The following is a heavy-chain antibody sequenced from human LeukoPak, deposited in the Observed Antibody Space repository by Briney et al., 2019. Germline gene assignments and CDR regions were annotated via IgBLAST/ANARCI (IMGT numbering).Heavy chain of an antibody. D-gene: IGHD3-10*01. J-gene: IGHJ4*02. CDR2: LWYDGSNK. CDR3: ARLWFGELAFDY. CDR1: GFPFNNHA. Sequence: GKSLRLSCAASGFPFNNHAMHWVRQAPGKGLEWVALLWYDGSNKDYAESVRGRFTISRDNSQNTLYVQMDSLRAEDTAVYYCARLWFGELAFDYWGQGTLVTVSS. V-gene: IGHV3-33*01.